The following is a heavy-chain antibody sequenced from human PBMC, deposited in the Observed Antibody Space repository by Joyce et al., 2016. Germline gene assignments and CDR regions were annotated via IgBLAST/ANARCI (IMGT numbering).Heavy chain of an antibody. CDR3: ARDPHYYDSSDYSHRSLFFDY. CDR1: GFTFSSYA. Sequence: QVRLVESGGGVVQPGRSLRLSCAASGFTFSSYAFQWDRPAPGKGLEGVALISYDGNNKYYAGSVKGRFTISRDNSKNTLYLQMNGLRAEDTAVYYCARDPHYYDSSDYSHRSLFFDYCGQGTLVTVSS. D-gene: IGHD3-22*01. V-gene: IGHV3-30-3*01. J-gene: IGHJ4*02. CDR2: ISYDGNNK.